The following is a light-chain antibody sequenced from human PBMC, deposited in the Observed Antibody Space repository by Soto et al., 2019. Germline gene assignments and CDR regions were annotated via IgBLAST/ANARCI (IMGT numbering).Light chain of an antibody. V-gene: IGKV1-5*01. CDR3: QQYNNFFQT. CDR2: DAS. Sequence: DIQMTQSPSSLSASVGDRVTITCRASQSTSTWLAWYQQKPGKAPKLLIYDASSLESGVPSRFSGSGAGTEFTLTISGLQPDDFATYYCQQYNNFFQTFGQGTKWIS. J-gene: IGKJ1*01. CDR1: QSTSTW.